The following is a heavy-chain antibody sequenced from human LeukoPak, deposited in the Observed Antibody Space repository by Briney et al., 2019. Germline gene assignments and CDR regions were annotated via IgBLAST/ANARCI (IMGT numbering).Heavy chain of an antibody. CDR2: IYYSGST. J-gene: IGHJ6*03. D-gene: IGHD1-1*01. Sequence: SSETLSLTCTVSGGSISSYYWSWIRQPPGKGLEWIGYIYYSGSTNYNPSLKSRVTMSVDTAKNQFSLKLSSVSAADTAVYYCARARLERYMDVWGKGTTVTVSS. CDR1: GGSISSYY. V-gene: IGHV4-59*12. CDR3: ARARLERYMDV.